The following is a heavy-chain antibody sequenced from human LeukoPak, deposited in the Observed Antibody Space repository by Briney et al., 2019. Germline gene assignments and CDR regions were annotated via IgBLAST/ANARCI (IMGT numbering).Heavy chain of an antibody. V-gene: IGHV1-2*06. J-gene: IGHJ4*02. Sequence: ASVKVSCKAFGYTFTGYYIHWVRQAPGQGLEWMGRINPNSGGTNYAQKFQGRVTMTRDTSISTAYMELSSLSSDDTAVYYCARVRCSSTSCYTDIGSGDNWGQGTLVTVSS. CDR3: ARVRCSSTSCYTDIGSGDN. CDR1: GYTFTGYY. CDR2: INPNSGGT. D-gene: IGHD2-2*02.